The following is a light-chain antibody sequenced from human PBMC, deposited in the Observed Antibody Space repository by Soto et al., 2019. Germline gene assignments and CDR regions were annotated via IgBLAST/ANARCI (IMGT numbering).Light chain of an antibody. Sequence: QSVLTQPRSVSGSPGQSGTISCSGTSSDLGGYNYVSWYQHHPGKAPKLMIYDVTLRPSGVPDRFSGSKSGNTASLTISGLPAADEADYYCCSYAGSFTWVFGGGTKVTVL. CDR1: SSDLGGYNY. V-gene: IGLV2-11*01. CDR3: CSYAGSFTWV. CDR2: DVT. J-gene: IGLJ3*02.